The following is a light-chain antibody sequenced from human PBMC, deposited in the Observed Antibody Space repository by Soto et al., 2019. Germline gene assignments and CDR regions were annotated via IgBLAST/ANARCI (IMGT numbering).Light chain of an antibody. V-gene: IGKV3-20*01. CDR1: QSLSSTY. CDR2: DAS. J-gene: IGKJ4*01. CDR3: QRYGSSSLS. Sequence: EIVLTQSPGTLSLSPGERATLFCRASQSLSSTYLAWYQQRPGQAPRLLIFDASNRATGIPDRFRGSGSGTDFTLTISRLEPGDFAVYYCQRYGSSSLSFGGGTRVEI.